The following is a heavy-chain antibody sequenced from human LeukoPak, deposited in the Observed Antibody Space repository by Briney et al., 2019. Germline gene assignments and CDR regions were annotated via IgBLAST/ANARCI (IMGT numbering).Heavy chain of an antibody. CDR1: GFTFSSYA. V-gene: IGHV3-30*04. J-gene: IGHJ4*02. CDR3: ARGNRYQPFDY. CDR2: ISYDGSNK. Sequence: PGGSLRLSCAASGFTFSSYAMHWVRQAPGKGLEWVAVISYDGSNKYYADSVKGRFTISRDNSKNTLYLQMNSLRAEDTAVYYCARGNRYQPFDYWGQGTLVTASS. D-gene: IGHD2-2*01.